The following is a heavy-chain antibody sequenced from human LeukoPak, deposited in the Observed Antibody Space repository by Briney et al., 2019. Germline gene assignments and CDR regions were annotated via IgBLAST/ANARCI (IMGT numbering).Heavy chain of an antibody. Sequence: GASVKVSCKASGYTFTGYYMHWVRQAPGQGLEWMGWINPNSGGTNYAQKFQGRVTMTRDTSISTAYMELSRLRSDDTAVYYCASAGAPSRYYDFWSGYYDDYYGVDVWGQGTTVTVSS. J-gene: IGHJ6*02. CDR3: ASAGAPSRYYDFWSGYYDDYYGVDV. CDR1: GYTFTGYY. CDR2: INPNSGGT. V-gene: IGHV1-2*02. D-gene: IGHD3-3*01.